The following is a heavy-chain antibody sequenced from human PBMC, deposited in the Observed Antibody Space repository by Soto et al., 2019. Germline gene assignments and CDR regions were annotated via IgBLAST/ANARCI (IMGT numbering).Heavy chain of an antibody. CDR3: AKGPPWNDESWFDP. CDR2: ISGGGGST. J-gene: IGHJ5*02. D-gene: IGHD1-1*01. V-gene: IGHV3-23*01. Sequence: GGSLRLSCAASGFTFTNYAMSWVRQAPGTGLEWVSAISGGGGSTYYAEYVKGRFTISRDNSKNTLYLQMHSPRAEDTAVYYCAKGPPWNDESWFDPWGQGTLVTVSS. CDR1: GFTFTNYA.